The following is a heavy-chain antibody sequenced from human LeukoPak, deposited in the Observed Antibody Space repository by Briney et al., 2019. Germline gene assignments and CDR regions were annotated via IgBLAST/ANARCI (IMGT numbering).Heavy chain of an antibody. V-gene: IGHV3-30*19. D-gene: IGHD5-18*01. CDR2: EENDGTTK. Sequence: GGSLRLSCPASGFTFRSLGMHWVRQAPGMGLEWVAFEENDGTTKYYADSVKGRFTISRDNSKNTLYLQMNSLRAEDTAVYYCASRVDTAMVPYYYYYMDVWGKGTTVTISS. J-gene: IGHJ6*03. CDR1: GFTFRSLG. CDR3: ASRVDTAMVPYYYYYMDV.